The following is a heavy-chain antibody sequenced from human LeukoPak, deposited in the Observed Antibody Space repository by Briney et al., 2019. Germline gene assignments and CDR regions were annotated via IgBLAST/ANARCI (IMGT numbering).Heavy chain of an antibody. V-gene: IGHV4-39*01. Sequence: PSETLALTCTISGGAISSGNYYWGWIRQTPGKGLEWIGNIDSGGSTHYNPSFKSRVIISVDTSNNQFSLTQTSVTATDTAVYYCVRRLKSGYGHDRWFDPWGQGTLVTVSS. D-gene: IGHD3-16*01. CDR1: GGAISSGNYY. CDR2: IDSGGST. J-gene: IGHJ5*02. CDR3: VRRLKSGYGHDRWFDP.